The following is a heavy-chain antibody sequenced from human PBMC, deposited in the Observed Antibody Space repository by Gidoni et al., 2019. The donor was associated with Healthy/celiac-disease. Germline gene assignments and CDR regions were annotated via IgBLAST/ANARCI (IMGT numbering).Heavy chain of an antibody. CDR2: ISSSSSTI. J-gene: IGHJ3*02. V-gene: IGHV3-48*04. D-gene: IGHD3-22*01. CDR1: GFTFSSSS. CDR3: ARDLDDSSGYYLGPAAFDI. Sequence: EVQLVESGGGLVQPGGSLRLSCAASGFTFSSSSMNWVRQAPGKGLEWVSYISSSSSTIYYADSVKGRFTISRDNAKNSLYLQMNSLRAEDTAVYYCARDLDDSSGYYLGPAAFDIWGQGTMVTVSS.